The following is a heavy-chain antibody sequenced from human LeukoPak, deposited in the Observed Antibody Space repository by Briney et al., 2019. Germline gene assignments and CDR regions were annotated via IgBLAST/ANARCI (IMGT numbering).Heavy chain of an antibody. Sequence: AGGSLRLSCAASGFSVSSNYMSWGRQAPGKGLGWGSVISGGGYTYYPDCVWGGFTISRDNSKNPLYLQMNSQRAEDTAVYYCARVGTYYYGSSGYYYWGQGTLVTVSS. CDR2: ISGGGYT. J-gene: IGHJ4*02. D-gene: IGHD3-22*01. V-gene: IGHV3-53*01. CDR3: ARVGTYYYGSSGYYY. CDR1: GFSVSSNY.